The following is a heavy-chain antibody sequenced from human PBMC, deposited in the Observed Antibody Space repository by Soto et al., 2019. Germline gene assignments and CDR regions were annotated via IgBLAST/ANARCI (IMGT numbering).Heavy chain of an antibody. J-gene: IGHJ4*02. D-gene: IGHD6-19*01. Sequence: PGGSLRLSCAASGFTFRSYGMHWVRQAPGKGLEWVAVITYDGSNKYYADSVKGRFTISRDNSKNTLYLQMNSLRAEDTAVYYCAKDSRRRAVAGPFDYWGQGTLVTVSS. CDR2: ITYDGSNK. CDR1: GFTFRSYG. V-gene: IGHV3-30*18. CDR3: AKDSRRRAVAGPFDY.